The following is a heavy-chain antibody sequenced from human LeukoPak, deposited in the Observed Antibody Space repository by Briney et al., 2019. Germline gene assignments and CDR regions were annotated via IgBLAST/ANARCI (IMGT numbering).Heavy chain of an antibody. J-gene: IGHJ4*02. CDR3: AKDSGDYDFWSGRYLDY. D-gene: IGHD3-3*01. CDR1: GFTFSSYG. CDR2: IRYDGSNK. Sequence: PGGSLRLSCAASGFTFSSYGMHWVRQAPGKGLEWVAFIRYDGSNKYYADSVKGRFTISRDNSKNTLYLQMNSLRAEDTAVYYCAKDSGDYDFWSGRYLDYWGQGTLVTVSS. V-gene: IGHV3-30*02.